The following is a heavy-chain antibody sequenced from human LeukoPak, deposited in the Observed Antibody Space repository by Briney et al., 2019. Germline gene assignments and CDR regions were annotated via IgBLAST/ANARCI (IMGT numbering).Heavy chain of an antibody. CDR3: ANGGGGYIVVVPAAFDY. J-gene: IGHJ4*02. CDR1: GFTFSSYA. V-gene: IGHV3-23*01. Sequence: PGGSLRLSCAASGFTFSSYAMSWVRQAPGKGLEWVSAISGSDGSTYYADSVKGRFTISRDNSKNTLYLQMNSLRAEDTAVYYCANGGGGYIVVVPAAFDYWGQGTLVTVSS. CDR2: ISGSDGST. D-gene: IGHD2-2*01.